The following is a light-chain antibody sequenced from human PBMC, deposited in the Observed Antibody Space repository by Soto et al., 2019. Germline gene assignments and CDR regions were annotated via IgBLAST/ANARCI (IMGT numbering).Light chain of an antibody. CDR2: LNSDGSH. V-gene: IGLV4-69*01. CDR3: QPWGTGPWV. Sequence: QSVLTQSPSASASLGASVKLTCTLSSGHSSYAIAWHQQQPEKGPRYLMKLNSDGSHSKGDGIPDRFSGSSSGAERYLTISSLHSEDEADSYCQPWGTGPWVFGGGTQLTVL. J-gene: IGLJ3*02. CDR1: SGHSSYA.